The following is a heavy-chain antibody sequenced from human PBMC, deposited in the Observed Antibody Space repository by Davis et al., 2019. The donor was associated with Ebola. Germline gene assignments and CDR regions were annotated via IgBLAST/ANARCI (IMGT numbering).Heavy chain of an antibody. V-gene: IGHV1-3*01. Sequence: AASVKVSCKASGYTFTSYAMHWVRQAPGQRLEWMGWINAGNGNSKYSQNFQGRVTITTDTSANTAYMELSSLRSEDTAVYYCARDYPRAHYYGSGIGSLFYYFGMDVWGQGTTVTVSS. J-gene: IGHJ6*02. CDR3: ARDYPRAHYYGSGIGSLFYYFGMDV. D-gene: IGHD3-10*01. CDR2: INAGNGNS. CDR1: GYTFTSYA.